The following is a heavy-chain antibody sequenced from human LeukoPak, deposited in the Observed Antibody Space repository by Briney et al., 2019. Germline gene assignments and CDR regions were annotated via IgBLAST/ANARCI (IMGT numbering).Heavy chain of an antibody. J-gene: IGHJ2*01. V-gene: IGHV3-74*01. CDR2: INSVGSST. D-gene: IGHD3-16*01. CDR3: ARPDYGWYFDL. Sequence: GGSLRLSCAASGFTFNTYWIHWVRQAPGKGLGWVSRINSVGSSTTYADSVKGRFTISRDNAKNTLYLQLNSLRTEATAVYYCARPDYGWYFDLWGRGTLVTVSS. CDR1: GFTFNTYW.